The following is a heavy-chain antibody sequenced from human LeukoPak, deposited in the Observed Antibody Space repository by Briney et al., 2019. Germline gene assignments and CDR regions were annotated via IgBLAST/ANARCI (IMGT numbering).Heavy chain of an antibody. D-gene: IGHD3-22*01. CDR2: IIPIFGTA. CDR1: GGTFSSYA. Sequence: GASVKVSCKASGGTFSSYAISWVRQAPGQGLEWMGGIIPIFGTANYAQKFQGRVTITTDESTSTAYMELSSLRSEDTAVYYCARAAEQYHYDSSAEYWGQGTLVTVSS. V-gene: IGHV1-69*05. CDR3: ARAAEQYHYDSSAEY. J-gene: IGHJ4*02.